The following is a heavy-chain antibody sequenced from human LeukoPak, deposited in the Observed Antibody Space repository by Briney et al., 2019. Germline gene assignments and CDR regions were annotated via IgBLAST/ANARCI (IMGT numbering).Heavy chain of an antibody. Sequence: PGGSLRLSCAASGFTFSSYAMSWVRQAPGKGLEWVSAISGSGGSTYYADSVKGRFTISRDNSKNTLYLQMNSLRAEDTAVYYCAKEGDPRYYYDSSGYPPGYWGQGTLVTVSS. V-gene: IGHV3-23*01. CDR3: AKEGDPRYYYDSSGYPPGY. J-gene: IGHJ4*02. CDR1: GFTFSSYA. CDR2: ISGSGGST. D-gene: IGHD3-22*01.